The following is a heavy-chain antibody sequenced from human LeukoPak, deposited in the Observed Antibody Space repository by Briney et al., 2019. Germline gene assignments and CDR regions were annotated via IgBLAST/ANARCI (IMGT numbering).Heavy chain of an antibody. CDR2: IKTDGRDT. CDR3: ASVAGGACSSTSCYTYYFDY. V-gene: IGHV3-74*01. Sequence: GGSLRLSCAASGFTFSSYSMNWVRQAPGKGLVWVSRIKTDGRDTNYADSVKGRFTISRDNAKNTLYLQMNSLRAEDAAVYYCASVAGGACSSTSCYTYYFDYWGQGSLVTVSP. CDR1: GFTFSSYS. J-gene: IGHJ4*02. D-gene: IGHD2-2*02.